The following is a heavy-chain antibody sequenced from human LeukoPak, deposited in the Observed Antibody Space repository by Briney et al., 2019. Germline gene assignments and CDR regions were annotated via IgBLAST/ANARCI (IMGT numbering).Heavy chain of an antibody. CDR2: IWYDGSNK. D-gene: IGHD3-22*01. J-gene: IGHJ4*02. CDR1: GFTFSSYG. CDR3: AKAQYYYDSSGYFEAFDY. V-gene: IGHV3-33*06. Sequence: AGSLRLSCAVSGFTFSSYGMHWVRQAPGKGLEWVAVIWYDGSNKYYADSVKGRFTISRDNSKSTLYLQMSSLRAEDTAVYYCAKAQYYYDSSGYFEAFDYWGQGTLVTVSS.